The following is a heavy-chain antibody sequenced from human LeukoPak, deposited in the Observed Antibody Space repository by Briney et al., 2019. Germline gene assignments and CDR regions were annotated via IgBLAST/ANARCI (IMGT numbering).Heavy chain of an antibody. J-gene: IGHJ5*02. D-gene: IGHD2-2*01. CDR2: IYTSGST. CDR1: SGSISSGSYY. CDR3: ARNIVVVPAAIYWFDP. Sequence: SETLSLTCTVSSGSISSGSYYWSWIRQPAGKGLEWIGRIYTSGSTNYNPSLKSRVTISVDTSKNQFSLKLSSVTAADTAVYYCARNIVVVPAAIYWFDPWGQGTLVTVSS. V-gene: IGHV4-61*02.